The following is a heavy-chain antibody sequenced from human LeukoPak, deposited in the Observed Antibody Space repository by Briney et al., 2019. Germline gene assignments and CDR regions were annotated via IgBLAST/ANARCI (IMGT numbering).Heavy chain of an antibody. CDR3: ARAKTSSGYYVY. D-gene: IGHD6-19*01. CDR1: GYTFTTYG. V-gene: IGHV1-18*01. J-gene: IGHJ4*02. CDR2: ISTYSGNT. Sequence: ASMKVSCKASGYTFTTYGISWVRQAPGQGLEWMGWISTYSGNTNYAQKLQGRVTMTTDTSTSTAYMELRSLRSDDTAVYYCARAKTSSGYYVYWGQGTLVTVSS.